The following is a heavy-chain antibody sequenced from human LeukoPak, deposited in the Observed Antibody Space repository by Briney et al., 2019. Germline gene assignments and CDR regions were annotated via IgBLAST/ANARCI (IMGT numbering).Heavy chain of an antibody. J-gene: IGHJ6*02. CDR1: GFTFSSYW. CDR3: ARVKGILYDSSGYYSYYYYGMDV. CDR2: INSDGSST. Sequence: GGSLRLSCAASGFTFSSYWMHWVRQAPGKGLVWVSRINSDGSSTSYADSVKGRFTISRDNAKNTLYLQMNSLRAEDTAVYYCARVKGILYDSSGYYSYYYYGMDVWGQGTTVTVSS. D-gene: IGHD3-22*01. V-gene: IGHV3-74*01.